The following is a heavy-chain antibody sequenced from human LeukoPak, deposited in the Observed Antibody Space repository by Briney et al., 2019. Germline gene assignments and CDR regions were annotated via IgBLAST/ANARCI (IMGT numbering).Heavy chain of an antibody. V-gene: IGHV3-30*18. D-gene: IGHD3-9*01. J-gene: IGHJ4*02. CDR3: AKWGDYDILTGYYVSDF. CDR2: ISYDGSNK. CDR1: GFTFSSYG. Sequence: GGSLRLSCAASGFTFSSYGMHWVRQAPGKGLEWVAVISYDGSNKYYADSVKGRFTISRDNSKNTLYVEMNTLRAEDTAVYYCAKWGDYDILTGYYVSDFWGQGTLVTVSS.